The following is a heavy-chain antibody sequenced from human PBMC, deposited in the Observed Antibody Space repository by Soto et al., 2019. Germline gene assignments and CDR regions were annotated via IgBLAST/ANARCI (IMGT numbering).Heavy chain of an antibody. V-gene: IGHV4-59*08. J-gene: IGHJ4*02. Sequence: SETLSLTCTVSGGSISSYYWSWIRQPPGKGLEWIGYIYYSGSTNYNPSLKSRVTISVDTSKNQFSLKLSPVTAADTAVYYCGRLSPYSGSYSIDYWGQGTLVTVSS. D-gene: IGHD1-26*01. CDR1: GGSISSYY. CDR3: GRLSPYSGSYSIDY. CDR2: IYYSGST.